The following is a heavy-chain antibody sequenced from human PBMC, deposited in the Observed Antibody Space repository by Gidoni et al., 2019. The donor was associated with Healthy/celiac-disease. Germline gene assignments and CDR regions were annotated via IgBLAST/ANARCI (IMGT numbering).Heavy chain of an antibody. CDR1: GFTFSSYA. J-gene: IGHJ4*02. V-gene: IGHV3-23*01. CDR3: AKAQGVREIDFDWLLFPFDY. CDR2: ISGSGGRT. D-gene: IGHD3-9*01. Sequence: EVQLLESGGGLVQPGGSLRPPCAASGFTFSSYAITRCRQAPGKGLEWVSAISGSGGRTYYADSVKGRFTISRDNSKNTLYLQMNSLRAEDTAVYYCAKAQGVREIDFDWLLFPFDYWGQGTLVTVSS.